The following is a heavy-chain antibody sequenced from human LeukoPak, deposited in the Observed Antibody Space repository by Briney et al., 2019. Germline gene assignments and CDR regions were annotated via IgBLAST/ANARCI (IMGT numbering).Heavy chain of an antibody. CDR3: AKDYCGGDCYSGWYFDL. J-gene: IGHJ2*01. Sequence: GGSLRLSCAASGFTFSSYAMSWVRQAPGKGLEWVSGISYNSDTIAYADSVKGRFTISRDNAKNSLYLQMNSLRAEDTALYYCAKDYCGGDCYSGWYFDLWGRGTLVTVSS. V-gene: IGHV3-9*01. CDR1: GFTFSSYA. CDR2: ISYNSDTI. D-gene: IGHD2-21*02.